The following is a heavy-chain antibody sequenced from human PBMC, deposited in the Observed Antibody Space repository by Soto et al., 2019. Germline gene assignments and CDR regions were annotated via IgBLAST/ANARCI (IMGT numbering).Heavy chain of an antibody. V-gene: IGHV3-53*01. Sequence: EVQLVESGGGLVRPGGPLRLSGGASGFMVSRSYWTWVRQAPGKGLEWVSSLYGGGSSNYSDSVKGRFTISRDNSENTLSLQMNSLRAEDTAVYYCARLGYFEDSGYSYFDSWGHGTLVTVSS. CDR2: LYGGGSS. D-gene: IGHD3-22*01. J-gene: IGHJ5*01. CDR1: GFMVSRSY. CDR3: ARLGYFEDSGYSYFDS.